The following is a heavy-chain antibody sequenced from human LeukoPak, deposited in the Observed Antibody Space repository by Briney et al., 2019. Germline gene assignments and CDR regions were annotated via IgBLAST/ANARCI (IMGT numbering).Heavy chain of an antibody. D-gene: IGHD6-6*01. Sequence: GGSLRLSCAASGFTFSGSAMRWVRQASGKGLEWVGRIRSKGNSHATAYAASVKGRFTISRDDSKNTAYLQMNSLKTEGTAVYYCTRRLYSSSSSDYWGQGTLVTVSS. CDR2: IRSKGNSHAT. CDR3: TRRLYSSSSSDY. CDR1: GFTFSGSA. V-gene: IGHV3-73*01. J-gene: IGHJ4*02.